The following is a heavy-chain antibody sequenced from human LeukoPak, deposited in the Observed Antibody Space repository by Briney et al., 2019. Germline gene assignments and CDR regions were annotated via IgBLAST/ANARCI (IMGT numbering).Heavy chain of an antibody. Sequence: PSETLSLTCTVSGGSISSYYWSWIRQPPGKGLEWIGYIYYSGSTNYNPSLKSRVTISVDTSKNQFSLKLSSVTAADTAVYCCARGVVPAAMGYYYYMDVWGKGTTVTVSS. CDR1: GGSISSYY. CDR3: ARGVVPAAMGYYYYMDV. CDR2: IYYSGST. D-gene: IGHD2-2*01. V-gene: IGHV4-59*01. J-gene: IGHJ6*03.